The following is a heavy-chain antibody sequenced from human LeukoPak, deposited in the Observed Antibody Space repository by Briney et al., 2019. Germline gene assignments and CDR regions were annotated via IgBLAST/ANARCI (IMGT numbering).Heavy chain of an antibody. CDR2: INHSGST. J-gene: IGHJ5*02. D-gene: IGHD3-10*01. V-gene: IGHV4-34*01. CDR3: ARAPRGGITMVRGAKGNWFDP. CDR1: GGSFSGYY. Sequence: SETLSLTCAVHGGSFSGYYWSWIRQPPGKGLEWIGEINHSGSTNYNPPLKSRVTISVDTSKNQFSLKLSSVTAADTAVYYCARAPRGGITMVRGAKGNWFDPWGQGTLVTVSS.